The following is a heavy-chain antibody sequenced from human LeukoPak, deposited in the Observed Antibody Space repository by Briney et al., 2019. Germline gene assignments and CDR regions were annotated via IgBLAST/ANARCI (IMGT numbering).Heavy chain of an antibody. V-gene: IGHV4-59*01. CDR3: ARGWYDGSYRFDY. CDR1: GGSISSYY. CDR2: IYSSGST. Sequence: SETLSLTCTVSGGSISSYYWSWIRQPPGKGLEWIGYIYSSGSTSYNPSLKSRVIISIDTSKNQFSLKLTSVTTADTAVYYCARGWYDGSYRFDYWGQGTLVTVSS. D-gene: IGHD1-26*01. J-gene: IGHJ4*02.